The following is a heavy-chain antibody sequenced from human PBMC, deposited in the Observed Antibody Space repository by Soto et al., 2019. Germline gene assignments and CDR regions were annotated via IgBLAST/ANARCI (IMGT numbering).Heavy chain of an antibody. D-gene: IGHD3-16*01. J-gene: IGHJ6*02. CDR3: TTETALRGLDA. Sequence: EVQLVESGGELIQPGGSLRLSCAAAGFTFSSYTMNWVRQAPGKGLEWLSSITSGAATIYYADSVKGRFTISRDNAKNSLYLQLNTLRDDDPAVYYCTTETALRGLDAWGQGTTVTVSS. CDR1: GFTFSSYT. CDR2: ITSGAATI. V-gene: IGHV3-48*02.